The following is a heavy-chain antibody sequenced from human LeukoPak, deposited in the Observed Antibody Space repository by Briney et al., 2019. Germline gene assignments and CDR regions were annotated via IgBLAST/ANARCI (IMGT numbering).Heavy chain of an antibody. CDR3: ARIMIDSSGPSFDY. V-gene: IGHV4-59*01. CDR1: GGSLSSYY. Sequence: PSETLSLTCTVSGGSLSSYYWSWIRQPPGKGLEWIGYIYYSGSTNYNPSLKSRVTISVDTSKNQFSLKLSSVTAADTAVYYCARIMIDSSGPSFDYWGQGTLVTVPS. D-gene: IGHD3-22*01. CDR2: IYYSGST. J-gene: IGHJ4*02.